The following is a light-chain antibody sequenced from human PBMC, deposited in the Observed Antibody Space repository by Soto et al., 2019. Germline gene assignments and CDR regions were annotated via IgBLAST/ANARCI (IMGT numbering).Light chain of an antibody. CDR1: SSDIGSYNL. Sequence: QSALTQPDSVSGSPGQSITISCTGTSSDIGSYNLVSWYQQHPGKAPKLIIYVGSKRPSGVSNRFSGSKSGNTASLTISGLQAEDEADYYCCSYAGISTYYVFGTGTKLTVL. V-gene: IGLV2-23*01. CDR3: CSYAGISTYYV. CDR2: VGS. J-gene: IGLJ1*01.